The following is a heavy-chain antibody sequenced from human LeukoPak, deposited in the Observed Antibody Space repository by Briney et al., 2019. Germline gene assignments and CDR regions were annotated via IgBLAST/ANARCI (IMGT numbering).Heavy chain of an antibody. CDR2: IYYSGST. V-gene: IGHV4-39*07. Sequence: SETLSLTCTVSGGSISSSTYYWGWIRQPPGKGLEWIGSIYYSGSTYYNPSLKSRVTISVDTSKNQFSLKLSSVTAADTAVYYCTRGPRWLQDYFNYWGQGTLVTVSS. J-gene: IGHJ4*02. D-gene: IGHD5-24*01. CDR1: GGSISSSTYY. CDR3: TRGPRWLQDYFNY.